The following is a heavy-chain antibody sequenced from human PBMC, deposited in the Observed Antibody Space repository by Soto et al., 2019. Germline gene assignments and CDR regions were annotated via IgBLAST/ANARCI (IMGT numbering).Heavy chain of an antibody. D-gene: IGHD2-2*01. Sequence: QVQLQESGPGLVKPSQTLSITCTVSGGSISSGGYYWSWIRQHPGKGLEWIGYIYYSGSTFYNPSLKSRVTISVDTSKNQFSLKLSSVTAADTAVYYCARVSCISTSCYAYYYYGMDVWGQGTTVTVSS. CDR1: GGSISSGGYY. V-gene: IGHV4-31*03. CDR2: IYYSGST. J-gene: IGHJ6*02. CDR3: ARVSCISTSCYAYYYYGMDV.